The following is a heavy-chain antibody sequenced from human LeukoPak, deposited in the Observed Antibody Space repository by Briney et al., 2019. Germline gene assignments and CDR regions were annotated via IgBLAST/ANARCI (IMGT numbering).Heavy chain of an antibody. CDR3: ARAGLASTHFYYYGLDV. Sequence: GGSLRLSCAASGFTFSGYAMHWVRQAPGKGLEWVALISDDGSNEHHVDSVKGRFTISRDNSKNALFLRMSSLRSEDTAVYYCARAGLASTHFYYYGLDVWGQGTTVTVSS. CDR2: ISDDGSNE. CDR1: GFTFSGYA. V-gene: IGHV3-30*04. D-gene: IGHD2-15*01. J-gene: IGHJ6*02.